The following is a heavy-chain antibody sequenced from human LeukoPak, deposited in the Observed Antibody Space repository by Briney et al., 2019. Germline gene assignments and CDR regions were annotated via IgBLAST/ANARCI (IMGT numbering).Heavy chain of an antibody. CDR2: LYSRGDP. V-gene: IGHV3-66*01. CDR3: TGYTHKGV. Sequence: GGSLRLSCTASGFTVGNNYMSWVRQAPGKGLEWVSVLYSRGDPYYADSVKGGFTISRDSSKNTLYLQMNNLQAEDTAVYYCTGYTHKGVWGQGTTVTVSS. CDR1: GFTVGNNY. J-gene: IGHJ6*02.